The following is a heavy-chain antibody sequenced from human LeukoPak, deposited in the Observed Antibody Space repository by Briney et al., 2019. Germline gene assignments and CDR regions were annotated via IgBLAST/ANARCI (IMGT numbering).Heavy chain of an antibody. CDR2: IYYSGYT. D-gene: IGHD3-22*01. J-gene: IGHJ3*02. CDR3: ARGPYSYDSSGAFDI. V-gene: IGHV4-59*08. CDR1: GGSISSYY. Sequence: PSETLSLTCTVSGGSISSYYWSWIRQPPGKGLEWIGYIYYSGYTNYNPSLKSRVTISVDTSKNQFSLKLSSVTAADTAVYFCARGPYSYDSSGAFDIWGQGTMVTVSS.